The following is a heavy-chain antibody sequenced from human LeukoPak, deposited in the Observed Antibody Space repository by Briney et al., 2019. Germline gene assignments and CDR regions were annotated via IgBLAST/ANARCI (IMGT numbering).Heavy chain of an antibody. V-gene: IGHV3-21*01. D-gene: IGHD6-13*01. CDR2: ISSSSSYI. J-gene: IGHJ4*02. CDR3: ASDIVAAGTPTETVDF. CDR1: GFIFSSYN. Sequence: GGSLRLSCAASGFIFSSYNINWVRQAPGKGLEWVSSISSSSSYIYYADSVKGRFTISRDNAKNSLYLQMNSLRAEDTAVYYCASDIVAAGTPTETVDFWGQGTLVTVSS.